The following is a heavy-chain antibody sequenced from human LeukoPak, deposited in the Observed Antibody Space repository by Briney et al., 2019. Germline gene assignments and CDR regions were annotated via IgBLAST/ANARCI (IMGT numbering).Heavy chain of an antibody. V-gene: IGHV3-53*01. D-gene: IGHD2-21*02. J-gene: IGHJ4*02. CDR2: IYSGGST. CDR3: ARGHIDCSDEFDY. CDR1: GFTVSSNY. Sequence: PGGSLRLSCAASGFTVSSNYMSWVRQAPGKGLEWISVIYSGGSTYYADSVKGRFTISSDNSNNTLYLQMNSLRAEDTAVYYCARGHIDCSDEFDYWGQGTLVTVSS.